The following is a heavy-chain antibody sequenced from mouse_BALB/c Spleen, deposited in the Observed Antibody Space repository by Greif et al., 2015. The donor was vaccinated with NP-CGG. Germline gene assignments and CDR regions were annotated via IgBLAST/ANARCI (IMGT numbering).Heavy chain of an antibody. Sequence: VQLQQSAAELARPGASVKMSCKASGYTFTSYTMHWVKQRPGQGLEWIGYTNPSSGYTEYNQKFKDKTTLTADKSSSTAYMQLSSLTSEDSAVYYCASLYGNSLAYWGQGTLVTVSA. CDR2: TNPSSGYT. J-gene: IGHJ3*01. V-gene: IGHV1-4*02. D-gene: IGHD2-1*01. CDR3: ASLYGNSLAY. CDR1: GYTFTSYT.